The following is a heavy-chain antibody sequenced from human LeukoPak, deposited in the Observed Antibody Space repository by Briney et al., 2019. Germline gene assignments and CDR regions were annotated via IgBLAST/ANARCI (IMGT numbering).Heavy chain of an antibody. D-gene: IGHD3-9*01. J-gene: IGHJ4*02. V-gene: IGHV4-59*01. Sequence: NPSETLSLTCTVSGGSISSYYWSWIRQPPGKGLEWIGYIYYSGSTNYNPSLKSRVTISVDTSKNQFSLKLSSVTAADTAVYYCAGLGLLTGYYSRDYWGQGTLVTVSS. CDR3: AGLGLLTGYYSRDY. CDR1: GGSISSYY. CDR2: IYYSGST.